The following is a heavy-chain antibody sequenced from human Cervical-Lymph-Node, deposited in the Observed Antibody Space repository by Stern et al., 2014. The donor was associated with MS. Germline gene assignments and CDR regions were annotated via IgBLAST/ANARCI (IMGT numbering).Heavy chain of an antibody. J-gene: IGHJ4*02. CDR3: AKGDSSSPLEY. V-gene: IGHV3-33*06. Sequence: VQLVESGGGVVQPGRSLRLSCAASGFTFSSYGIHWVRPAPGKGLEWVAVIWYDGSNKYYADSVKGRFTISRDNSENTAYLQMNSLRVEDTAVYYCAKGDSSSPLEYWGQGTLVTVSS. CDR1: GFTFSSYG. D-gene: IGHD6-6*01. CDR2: IWYDGSNK.